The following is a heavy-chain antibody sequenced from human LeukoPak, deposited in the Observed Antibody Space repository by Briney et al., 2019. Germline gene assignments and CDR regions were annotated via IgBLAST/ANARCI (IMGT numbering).Heavy chain of an antibody. CDR2: ISSSSSTI. Sequence: PGVSLRLSCAASGFTVSRKYMSWVRQAPGKGLEWVSYISSSSSTIYYADSVKGRFTISRDNAKNSLYLQMNSLRAEDTAVYYCAREPTVTPEYYYYYYMDVWGKGITVTVSS. CDR1: GFTVSRKY. V-gene: IGHV3-48*01. J-gene: IGHJ6*03. CDR3: AREPTVTPEYYYYYYMDV. D-gene: IGHD4-17*01.